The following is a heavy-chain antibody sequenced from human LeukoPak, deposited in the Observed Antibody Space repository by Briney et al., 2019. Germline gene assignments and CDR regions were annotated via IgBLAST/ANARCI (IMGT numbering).Heavy chain of an antibody. CDR3: ARHGQERAMVNPLYYFDY. CDR2: ISHSGST. Sequence: SETLSLTCTVSGGSISSYYWSWIRQPPEKGVEWIGYISHSGSTNYNPSLKSRVTISVDTSKNQFSLKLTSVTAADAAVHYCARHGQERAMVNPLYYFDYWGQGTLVTVSS. CDR1: GGSISSYY. D-gene: IGHD5-18*01. J-gene: IGHJ4*02. V-gene: IGHV4-59*08.